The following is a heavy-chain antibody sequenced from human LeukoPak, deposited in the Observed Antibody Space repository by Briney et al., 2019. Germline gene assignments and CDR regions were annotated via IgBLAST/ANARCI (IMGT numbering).Heavy chain of an antibody. CDR3: ARDQARYYYDSSGYFDY. J-gene: IGHJ4*02. Sequence: GSSVKVSCKASGGTFSSYAISWLRQAPGQGLEWMGRIIPIFGTANYAQKFQGRVTITTDESTSTAYMELSSLRSEDTAVYYCARDQARYYYDSSGYFDYWGQGTLVTVSS. CDR2: IIPIFGTA. V-gene: IGHV1-69*05. D-gene: IGHD3-22*01. CDR1: GGTFSSYA.